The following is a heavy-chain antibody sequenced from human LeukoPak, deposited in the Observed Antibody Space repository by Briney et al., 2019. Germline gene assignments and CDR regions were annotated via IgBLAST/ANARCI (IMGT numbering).Heavy chain of an antibody. CDR2: INPNSGGT. Sequence: ASVKVSCKASGYTFTGYYMHWVRQAPGQGLEWMGWINPNSGGTNYAHKFQGRVTMTRDTSISTAYMELSRLRSDDTAVYYCARDHSSGDLVDPWGQGTLVTVSS. CDR3: ARDHSSGDLVDP. J-gene: IGHJ5*02. D-gene: IGHD6-25*01. V-gene: IGHV1-2*07. CDR1: GYTFTGYY.